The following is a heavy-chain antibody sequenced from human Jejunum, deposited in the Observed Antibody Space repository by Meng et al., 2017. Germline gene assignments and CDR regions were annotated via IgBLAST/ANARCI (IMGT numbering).Heavy chain of an antibody. J-gene: IGHJ5*02. Sequence: EVQLVESGGGRVNPGGSLRLFCAASGFTFSDYTMTWVRQAPGKGLEWVSYISTSSNYIYYADSLKGRSAVSRDNAENSLYLQIDALRAEDSAVYYCVRNSGWFDVWGQGARVTVSS. D-gene: IGHD6-19*01. V-gene: IGHV3-21*02. CDR3: VRNSGWFDV. CDR2: ISTSSNYI. CDR1: GFTFSDYT.